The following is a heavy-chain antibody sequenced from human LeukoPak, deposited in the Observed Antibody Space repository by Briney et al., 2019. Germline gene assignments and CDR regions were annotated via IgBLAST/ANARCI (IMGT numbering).Heavy chain of an antibody. CDR2: ISISSNYI. Sequence: PGGSLRLSCAASGFTFSNYNMNWVRQAPGKGLEWVSCISISSNYIYYPDSVKGRFTISRDNAKNSLYLQMNGLRAEDTAVYYCARDGGGGLDYWGQGTLVTVSS. D-gene: IGHD2-15*01. V-gene: IGHV3-21*01. J-gene: IGHJ4*02. CDR1: GFTFSNYN. CDR3: ARDGGGGLDY.